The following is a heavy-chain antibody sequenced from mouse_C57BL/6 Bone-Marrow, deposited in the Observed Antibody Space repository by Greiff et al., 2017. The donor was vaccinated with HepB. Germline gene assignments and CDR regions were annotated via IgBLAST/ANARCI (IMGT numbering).Heavy chain of an antibody. J-gene: IGHJ4*01. D-gene: IGHD1-1*01. V-gene: IGHV1-47*01. Sequence: VQLQQSGAELVKPGASVKMSCKASGYTFTTYPIEWMKQNHGKSLEWIGNFHPYNDDTKYNEKFKGKATLTVEKSSSTVYLELSRLTSDDSAVYYCARRGVYYGSSSHYAMDYWGQGTSVTVSS. CDR3: ARRGVYYGSSSHYAMDY. CDR2: FHPYNDDT. CDR1: GYTFTTYP.